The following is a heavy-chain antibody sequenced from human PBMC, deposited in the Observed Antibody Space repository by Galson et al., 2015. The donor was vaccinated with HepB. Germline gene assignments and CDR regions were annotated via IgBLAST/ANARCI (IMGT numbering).Heavy chain of an antibody. V-gene: IGHV7-4-1*02. CDR3: ARELLASYYDSSGYYLGLWAFDI. Sequence: SVKVSCKASGYTFTNYPMNWVRQAPGQGLEWMGWINTNTGSPTYAQGFTGRFVFSLDTSVSTAYLQISSLKAEDTAVYYCARELLASYYDSSGYYLGLWAFDIWGQGTMVTVSS. J-gene: IGHJ3*02. D-gene: IGHD3-22*01. CDR2: INTNTGSP. CDR1: GYTFTNYP.